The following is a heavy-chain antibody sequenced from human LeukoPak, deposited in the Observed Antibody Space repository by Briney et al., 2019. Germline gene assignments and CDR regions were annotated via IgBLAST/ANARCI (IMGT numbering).Heavy chain of an antibody. CDR3: ASSFRGYSYYRFDY. CDR2: VYYSGST. Sequence: PSETLSLTCTVSGYSISSGYYWGWIRQAPGKGLEWIGYVYYSGSTNYNPSLKSRITVSVDTSKSQFSVKLTSVTAADTAVYYCASSFRGYSYYRFDYWGQGTLVIVSS. J-gene: IGHJ4*02. D-gene: IGHD5-18*01. CDR1: GYSISSGYY. V-gene: IGHV4-61*01.